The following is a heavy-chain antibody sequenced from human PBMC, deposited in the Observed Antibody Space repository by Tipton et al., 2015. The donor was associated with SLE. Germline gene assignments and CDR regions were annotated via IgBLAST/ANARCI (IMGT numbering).Heavy chain of an antibody. CDR2: MNPDTANT. D-gene: IGHD4-23*01. CDR1: GYTFTSYD. CDR3: ARPVVTSGTDAFDI. Sequence: QLVQSGAEVKKPGASVKVSCKASGYTFTSYDINWVRQAAGQGLEWMGWMNPDTANTAYAQEFQGRVTITRDTSISTAYMELSSLRSEDTAVYYCARPVVTSGTDAFDIWGQGTMVTVSS. V-gene: IGHV1-8*03. J-gene: IGHJ3*02.